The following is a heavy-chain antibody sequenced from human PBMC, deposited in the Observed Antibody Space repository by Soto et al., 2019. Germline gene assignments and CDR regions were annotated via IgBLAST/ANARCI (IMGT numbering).Heavy chain of an antibody. J-gene: IGHJ6*02. Sequence: QVQLVQSGAEVKKPGSSVTVSCKASGGTFSSYAISWVRQAPGQGLEWMGGIIPIFGTADYAQKFQGRVTITADESTSTAYMDLSSLRSGDTAVYSSATHMTTVGYGYVMDVWGQGTTVTVSS. CDR2: IIPIFGTA. D-gene: IGHD4-4*01. CDR1: GGTFSSYA. V-gene: IGHV1-69*12. CDR3: ATHMTTVGYGYVMDV.